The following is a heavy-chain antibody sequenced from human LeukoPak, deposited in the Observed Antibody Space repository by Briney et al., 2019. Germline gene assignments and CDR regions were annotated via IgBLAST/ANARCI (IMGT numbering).Heavy chain of an antibody. CDR2: INTDGSSA. CDR1: GFTFSGYW. V-gene: IGHV3-74*01. D-gene: IGHD2-2*01. CDR3: ARDYCSSTSCYPDY. J-gene: IGHJ4*02. Sequence: QPGGSLRLSCAASGFTFSGYWMHWVRQGPGKGLVWVSRINTDGSSASYADSVKGRFTISRDNAKNTLYLQMNSLRAEDTAVYYCARDYCSSTSCYPDYWGQGTLVTVSS.